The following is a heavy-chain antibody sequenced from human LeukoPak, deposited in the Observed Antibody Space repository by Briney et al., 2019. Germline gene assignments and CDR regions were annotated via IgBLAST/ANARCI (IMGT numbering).Heavy chain of an antibody. CDR3: ARAYSSRLVPAMDV. J-gene: IGHJ6*02. CDR2: ISAYNGNT. D-gene: IGHD6-13*01. V-gene: IGHV1-18*01. Sequence: GASVKVSCKASGYTFNIYGISWVRQAPGQGLEWMGWISAYNGNTNYAQKVQGRATMTTDTSTSTAYMELRSLTSDDTAVYYCARAYSSRLVPAMDVWGQGTTVTVSS. CDR1: GYTFNIYG.